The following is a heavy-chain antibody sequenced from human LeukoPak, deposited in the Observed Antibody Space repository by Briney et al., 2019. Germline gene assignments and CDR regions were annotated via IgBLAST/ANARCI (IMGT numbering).Heavy chain of an antibody. J-gene: IGHJ5*02. CDR3: ASDPILGYCSSTSCSHYWFDP. V-gene: IGHV3-74*01. Sequence: GGSLRLSCAASGFTFSSYWMHWVRQAPGKGLVWVSRINSDGSSTSYADSVKGRFTISRDNAKNTLYLQMNSLRAEDTAVYYCASDPILGYCSSTSCSHYWFDPWGQGTLVTVSS. CDR2: INSDGSST. CDR1: GFTFSSYW. D-gene: IGHD2-2*01.